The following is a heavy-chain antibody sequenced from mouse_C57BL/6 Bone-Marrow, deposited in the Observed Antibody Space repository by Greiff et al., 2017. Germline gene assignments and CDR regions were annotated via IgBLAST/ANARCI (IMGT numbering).Heavy chain of an antibody. CDR1: GFSLTSYG. V-gene: IGHV2-2*01. D-gene: IGHD1-1*01. Sequence: QVQLQQSGPGLVQPSQSLSITCTVSGFSLTSYGVHWVRQSPGKGLEWLGVIWRGGSTDYNAAFISRLSISKDNSKCQVFFKMNSLQADDTAIYYCARNSDYYGSSYDFDYWGQGTTLTVSS. J-gene: IGHJ2*01. CDR3: ARNSDYYGSSYDFDY. CDR2: IWRGGST.